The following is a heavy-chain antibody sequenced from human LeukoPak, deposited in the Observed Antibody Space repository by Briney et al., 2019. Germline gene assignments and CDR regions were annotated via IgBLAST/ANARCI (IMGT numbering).Heavy chain of an antibody. Sequence: SSETLSLTCTVSGGSISSDYWSWIRHPPGKGLEWIGYIYYIGNNNYNPSPKSRVTLSVETSKNQFSLTLNSGTAAATAVYHCARHLPGERRFDPSGEGALVTVS. V-gene: IGHV4-59*08. J-gene: IGHJ5*02. CDR1: GGSISSDY. CDR3: ARHLPGERRFDP. CDR2: IYYIGNN. D-gene: IGHD3-16*01.